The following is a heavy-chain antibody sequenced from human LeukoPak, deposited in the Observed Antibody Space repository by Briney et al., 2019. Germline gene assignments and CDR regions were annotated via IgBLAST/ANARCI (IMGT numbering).Heavy chain of an antibody. CDR2: IYSGGST. V-gene: IGHV3-53*05. D-gene: IGHD1-26*01. J-gene: IGHJ4*02. Sequence: GGSLRLSCAASGFTVSSNYMSWVRQAPGKGLEWVSVIYSGGSTYYADSVKGRFTISRDNSKNTLYLQMNSLRAEDTAVYYCAKTYTQWEPTDFDYWGQGTLVTVSS. CDR1: GFTVSSNY. CDR3: AKTYTQWEPTDFDY.